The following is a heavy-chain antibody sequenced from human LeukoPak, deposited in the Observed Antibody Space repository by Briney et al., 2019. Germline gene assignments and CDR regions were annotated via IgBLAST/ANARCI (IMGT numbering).Heavy chain of an antibody. V-gene: IGHV5-51*01. CDR2: IYPGDSDT. J-gene: IGHJ4*02. Sequence: GESLKISCKGSRYSFTSYWIGWVRQMPGKGLEWMGIIYPGDSDTRYSPSFQGQVTISADKSISTAYLQWSSLKASDTAMYYCARRRASYYDSSGYYDYWGQGTLVTVSS. CDR3: ARRRASYYDSSGYYDY. CDR1: RYSFTSYW. D-gene: IGHD3-22*01.